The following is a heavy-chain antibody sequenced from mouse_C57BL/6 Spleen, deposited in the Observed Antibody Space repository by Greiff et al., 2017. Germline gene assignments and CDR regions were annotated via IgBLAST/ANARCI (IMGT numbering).Heavy chain of an antibody. CDR3: ARGGYPFSMDY. V-gene: IGHV1-61*01. CDR1: GYTFTSYW. Sequence: QVQLKQPGAELVRPGSSVKLSCKASGYTFTSYWMDWVKQRPGQGLEWIGNIYPSDSETHYNQKFKDKATLTVDESSSTAYMQLSSLTSEDAAVYYCARGGYPFSMDYWGQGTSVTVSS. D-gene: IGHD2-2*01. CDR2: IYPSDSET. J-gene: IGHJ4*01.